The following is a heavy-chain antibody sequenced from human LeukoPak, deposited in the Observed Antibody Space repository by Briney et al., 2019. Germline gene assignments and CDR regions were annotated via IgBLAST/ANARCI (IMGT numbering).Heavy chain of an antibody. CDR1: GYTFTNYG. D-gene: IGHD2-2*01. CDR2: ISGYNGET. J-gene: IGHJ4*02. V-gene: IGHV1-18*01. CDR3: ARGGGVVPAAMMYY. Sequence: GASVKVSCKASGYTFTNYGISWVRQAPGQGLEWMGWISGYNGETNNAQKVQGRVTMTRNTSISTAYMELSSLRSEDTAVYYCARGGGVVPAAMMYYWGQGTLVTVSS.